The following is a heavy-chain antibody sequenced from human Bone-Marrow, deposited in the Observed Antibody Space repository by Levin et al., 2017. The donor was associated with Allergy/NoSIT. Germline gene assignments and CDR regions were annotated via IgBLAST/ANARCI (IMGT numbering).Heavy chain of an antibody. D-gene: IGHD2-8*01. J-gene: IGHJ4*02. Sequence: GESLKISCVASGFTFSSYWMHWVRQVPGKGLEWVSRIQNYGTITNYADSVKGRFTISRDNAKNTLYLQMNSLRVEDTAVYFCARDFVNGRNFDSWGQGTLVTVSS. CDR1: GFTFSSYW. CDR2: IQNYGTIT. V-gene: IGHV3-74*01. CDR3: ARDFVNGRNFDS.